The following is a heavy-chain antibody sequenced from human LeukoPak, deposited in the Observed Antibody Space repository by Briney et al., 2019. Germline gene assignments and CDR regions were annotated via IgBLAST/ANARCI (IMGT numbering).Heavy chain of an antibody. J-gene: IGHJ4*02. CDR2: INYNGDNT. CDR3: VRFTGDRFDY. V-gene: IGHV3-64*01. Sequence: GGSLRLSCAASGFTFSTDAMHWVRQAPGKGLEYVSAINYNGDNTYYGNSVKGRFTISRDNSKNTLYLQMGSLRAEDTAVYYCVRFTGDRFDYWGQGTLVTVSS. CDR1: GFTFSTDA. D-gene: IGHD7-27*01.